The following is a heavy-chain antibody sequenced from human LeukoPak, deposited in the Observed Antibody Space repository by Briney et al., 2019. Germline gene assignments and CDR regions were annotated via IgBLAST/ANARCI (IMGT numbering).Heavy chain of an antibody. CDR2: IGYSSTTI. J-gene: IGHJ4*02. CDR1: GFTFSDYY. Sequence: PGGSLRLSCAASGFTFSDYYMSWIRQAPGKGLEWVSYIGYSSTTIYYADSVKGRFTISRDNARTSLYLQMSSLRAEDTAVYYCARDKTEPGLYFDYWGQGTLVTVSS. CDR3: ARDKTEPGLYFDY. V-gene: IGHV3-11*04.